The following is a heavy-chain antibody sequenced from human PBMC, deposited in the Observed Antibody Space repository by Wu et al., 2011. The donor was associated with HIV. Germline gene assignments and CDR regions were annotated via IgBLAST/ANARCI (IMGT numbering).Heavy chain of an antibody. J-gene: IGHJ5*02. CDR1: GGTFKSYA. CDR3: ARRSESISGFDP. CDR2: IVPITGRP. Sequence: QVQLVQSGAEVKAPGSSVRVSCKAAGGTFKSYAFAWVRQAPGHGLEWMGRIVPITGRPTYAQKFQERVTIIADTSTTTVYMELSSLRSEDTAVYYCARRSESISGFDPWGQGTQVTVSS. D-gene: IGHD2-15*01. V-gene: IGHV1-69*09.